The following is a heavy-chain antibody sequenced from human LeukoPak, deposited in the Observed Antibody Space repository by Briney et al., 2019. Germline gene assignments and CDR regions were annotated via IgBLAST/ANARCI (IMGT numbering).Heavy chain of an antibody. V-gene: IGHV3-21*01. J-gene: IGHJ4*02. D-gene: IGHD1-14*01. Sequence: PGGSLRLSCAASGFTFSSCGFNWVRQAPGKGLEWVSSIGPTGTDRYYADSVRGRFTISRDNAKNSMYLQMDSLRDEDTAVYYCATETIGRHYDYWRQETLLTVSS. CDR3: ATETIGRHYDY. CDR1: GFTFSSCG. CDR2: IGPTGTDR.